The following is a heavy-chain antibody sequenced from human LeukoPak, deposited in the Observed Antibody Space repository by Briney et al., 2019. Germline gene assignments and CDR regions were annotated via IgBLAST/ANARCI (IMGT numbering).Heavy chain of an antibody. CDR1: GFTLSSYA. Sequence: GGSLRLSCAAYGFTLSSYAMSWVRQAAGKGLEWVSAISGSGGSTYYADSVKGRFTISRDNSKNTLYLQMNSLRAEDTAVYYCAKDPQLLFLVCFCFTNDAFDIWGQGTMVTVSS. CDR3: AKDPQLLFLVCFCFTNDAFDI. CDR2: ISGSGGST. V-gene: IGHV3-23*01. J-gene: IGHJ3*02. D-gene: IGHD2-2*01.